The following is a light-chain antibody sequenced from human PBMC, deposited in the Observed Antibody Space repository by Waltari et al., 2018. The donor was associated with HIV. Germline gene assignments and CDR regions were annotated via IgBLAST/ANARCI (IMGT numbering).Light chain of an antibody. CDR1: TLGDKY. V-gene: IGLV3-1*01. J-gene: IGLJ3*02. CDR3: QAWDRSTVV. Sequence: SYELTQPPPVSVSPGPTASIPCSVDTLGDKYACWYQQKPGQSPVLVIYQDNKRPAGIPERFSGSNAGNTATLTISGTQAMDEADYYCQAWDRSTVVFGGGTKLTVL. CDR2: QDN.